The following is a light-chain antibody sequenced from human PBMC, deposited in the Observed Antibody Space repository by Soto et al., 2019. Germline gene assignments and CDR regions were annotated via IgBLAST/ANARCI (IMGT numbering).Light chain of an antibody. CDR3: NSFTTTNTSV. J-gene: IGLJ1*01. CDR2: DVS. Sequence: QSALTQPASVSGSPGQSITISCTGASSDVGGFDHVSWYQQHPGTVPRLLIYDVSSRPSGVSDRFSGSKSGNTASLTISGLKAEDEADYYCNSFTTTNTSVFGTGTKLTVL. CDR1: SSDVGGFDH. V-gene: IGLV2-14*03.